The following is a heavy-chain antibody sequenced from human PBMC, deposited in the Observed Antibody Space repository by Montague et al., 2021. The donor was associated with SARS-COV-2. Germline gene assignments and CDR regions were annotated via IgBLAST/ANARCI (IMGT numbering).Heavy chain of an antibody. D-gene: IGHD6-19*01. Sequence: CAISGDSVSSNSVAWSWIRQPPSRGLEWLGRTYYRSKWYSDCAPXVRGRLTVNPDASKNEFSLELNYVTPEDTAVYYCVRYSGWFYFDFWGQGTLVTVSS. CDR2: TYYRSKWYS. J-gene: IGHJ4*02. CDR1: GDSVSSNSVA. CDR3: VRYSGWFYFDF. V-gene: IGHV6-1*01.